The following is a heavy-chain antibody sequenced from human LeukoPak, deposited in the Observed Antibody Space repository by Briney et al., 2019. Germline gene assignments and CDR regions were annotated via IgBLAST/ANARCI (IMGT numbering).Heavy chain of an antibody. D-gene: IGHD1-1*01. CDR1: GGSISSDNW. V-gene: IGHV4-4*02. Sequence: SGTLSLTCAVSGGSISSDNWWTWVRQSPGKGLEWIGEISHSGRTNYTPSLESRVTMSVDKSKNQFSLKLSSVTAADTAVYYCASLEPNGWFDPWGQGTLVTVSS. CDR2: ISHSGRT. CDR3: ASLEPNGWFDP. J-gene: IGHJ5*02.